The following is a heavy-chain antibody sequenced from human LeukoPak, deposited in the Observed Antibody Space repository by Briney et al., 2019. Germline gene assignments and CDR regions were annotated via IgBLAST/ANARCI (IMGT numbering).Heavy chain of an antibody. CDR2: ISYDGSNK. V-gene: IGHV3-30*18. D-gene: IGHD3-10*01. J-gene: IGHJ4*02. Sequence: GGSLRLSCAASGFTFSSFAMHWVRQAPGKGLEWVAVISYDGSNKYYADSVKGRFTISRDNSKNTLFLQMNSLRAEDTALYYCAKDLGGPGSSPYGYWGQGTLVTVSS. CDR3: AKDLGGPGSSPYGY. CDR1: GFTFSSFA.